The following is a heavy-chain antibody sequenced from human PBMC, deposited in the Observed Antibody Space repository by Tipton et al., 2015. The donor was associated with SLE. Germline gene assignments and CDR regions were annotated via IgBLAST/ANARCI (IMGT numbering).Heavy chain of an antibody. V-gene: IGHV3-11*04. Sequence: SLRLSCTASGFIFSDYFMSWIRQAPGKGLEWVSYITSSGSRTYSADSVKGRFTISRDNSKNTLYLQMNSLRAEDTAVYYCASALIVALDYWGQGTLVTVSS. CDR3: ASALIVALDY. CDR2: ITSSGSRT. J-gene: IGHJ4*02. D-gene: IGHD5-12*01. CDR1: GFIFSDYF.